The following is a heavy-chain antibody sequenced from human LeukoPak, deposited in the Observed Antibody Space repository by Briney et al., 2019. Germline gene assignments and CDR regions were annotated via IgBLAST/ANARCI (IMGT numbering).Heavy chain of an antibody. CDR2: IYYSGST. D-gene: IGHD3-22*01. CDR1: GDSISSSSYY. V-gene: IGHV4-39*01. J-gene: IGHJ4*02. CDR3: ARLQYYYDSNGYYSLYYFDY. Sequence: PSETLSLTCTVSGDSISSSSYYWGWIRQPPGKGLEWIGNIYYSGSTYYNPSLRSRLTISLDTSKKQFSLTLSSVTAAVTAVYYCARLQYYYDSNGYYSLYYFDYWGQGTVVTVSS.